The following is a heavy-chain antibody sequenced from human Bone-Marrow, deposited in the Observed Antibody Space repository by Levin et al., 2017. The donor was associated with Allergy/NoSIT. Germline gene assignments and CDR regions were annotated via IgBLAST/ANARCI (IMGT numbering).Heavy chain of an antibody. V-gene: IGHV3-33*05. CDR1: GFSFRTYD. J-gene: IGHJ3*02. Sequence: SGESLKISCAGSGFSFRTYDMHWVRQAPGKGLEWVAVISYDGSHENYGDSVKGRVTLSRDISKNTLHLQMNSLRAEDTGVYYCAREESGMFNAFDIWGQGTMVIVSS. CDR3: AREESGMFNAFDI. D-gene: IGHD3-10*01. CDR2: ISYDGSHE.